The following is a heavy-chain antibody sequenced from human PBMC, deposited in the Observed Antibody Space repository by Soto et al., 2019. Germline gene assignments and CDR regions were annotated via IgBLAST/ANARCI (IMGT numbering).Heavy chain of an antibody. D-gene: IGHD3-10*01. Sequence: GGALRLSCAASGFTFSSYAMSWVRQAPGKGLEWVSASSGRGGSTYYADSGMGRFTIPGDNTKNTLYLQMNSLKREDPAADNCAKDRYDFGFGESRYLEVWGRGTTVTVPS. CDR1: GFTFSSYA. J-gene: IGHJ6*03. V-gene: IGHV3-23*01. CDR3: AKDRYDFGFGESRYLEV. CDR2: SSGRGGST.